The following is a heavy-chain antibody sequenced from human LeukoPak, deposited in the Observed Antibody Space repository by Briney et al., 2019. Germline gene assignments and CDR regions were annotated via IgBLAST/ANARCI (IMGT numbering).Heavy chain of an antibody. V-gene: IGHV3-9*01. D-gene: IGHD3-22*01. CDR3: AKDGTYYYDSSGYWGYFDY. J-gene: IGHJ4*02. CDR1: GFTFNIYT. CDR2: ISWNNGSI. Sequence: GGSLTLSCAASGFTFNIYTMYWVRQAPGKGLEWVSGISWNNGSIGYADSVKVRFTIPRDNAKNSLYLQMNSLRAEDTVLYYCAKDGTYYYDSSGYWGYFDYWGQGTLVTVSS.